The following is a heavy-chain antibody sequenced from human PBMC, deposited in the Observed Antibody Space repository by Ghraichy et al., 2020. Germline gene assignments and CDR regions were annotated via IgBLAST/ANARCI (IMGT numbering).Heavy chain of an antibody. Sequence: GGSLRPSCAASGFTFSKYEMNWVRQAPGKGLEWVSYISSSGSTMYHADSVKGRFTISRDNAKSSMYLQINSLRAEDTAVYYCARDVDASSWDGQNYWGLGTLVTVSS. CDR2: ISSSGSTM. D-gene: IGHD6-13*01. V-gene: IGHV3-48*03. J-gene: IGHJ4*02. CDR3: ARDVDASSWDGQNY. CDR1: GFTFSKYE.